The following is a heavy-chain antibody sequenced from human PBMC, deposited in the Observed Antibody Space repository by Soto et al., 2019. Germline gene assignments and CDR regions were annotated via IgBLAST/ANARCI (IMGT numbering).Heavy chain of an antibody. CDR1: GFTFSSYA. CDR2: ISGSGGST. CDR3: AKDSLGYCSGGSCYSFDY. V-gene: IGHV3-23*01. Sequence: EVQLLESGGGLVQPGGSLRLSCAASGFTFSSYAMSWVRQAPGKGLEWVSAISGSGGSTYYADSVKGRFTISRDNSKNTLYLQMNSLRAEYTAVYYCAKDSLGYCSGGSCYSFDYWGQGTLVTVSS. D-gene: IGHD2-15*01. J-gene: IGHJ4*02.